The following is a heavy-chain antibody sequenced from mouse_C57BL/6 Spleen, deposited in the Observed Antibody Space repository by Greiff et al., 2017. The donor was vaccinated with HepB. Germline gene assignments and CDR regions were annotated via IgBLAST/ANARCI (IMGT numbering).Heavy chain of an antibody. CDR1: GFSFNTYA. CDR2: IRSKSNNYAT. Sequence: EVHLVESGGGLVQPKGSLKLSCAASGFSFNTYAMNWVRQAPGKGLEWVARIRSKSNNYATYYADSVKDRFTISRDDSESMLYLQMNNLKTEDTAMYYCVSPSNWDEGYWYFDVWGTGTTVTVSS. V-gene: IGHV10-1*01. CDR3: VSPSNWDEGYWYFDV. J-gene: IGHJ1*03. D-gene: IGHD4-1*01.